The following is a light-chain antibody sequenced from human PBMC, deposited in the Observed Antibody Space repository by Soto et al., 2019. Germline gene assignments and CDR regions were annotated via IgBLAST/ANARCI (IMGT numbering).Light chain of an antibody. Sequence: EIVLTQSPATLSLSPGERATLSCRASQSVSSDLAWYQQKPGQAPRLLIYDASNRATGIPARFSGSGSGTDVTLTISSLEPEDFAVYYCQQRSNWPYTFGQGTKLEIK. J-gene: IGKJ2*01. CDR1: QSVSSD. V-gene: IGKV3-11*01. CDR2: DAS. CDR3: QQRSNWPYT.